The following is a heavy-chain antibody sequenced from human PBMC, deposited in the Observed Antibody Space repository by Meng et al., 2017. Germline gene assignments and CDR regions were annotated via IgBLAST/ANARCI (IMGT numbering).Heavy chain of an antibody. CDR3: ATPRYGDYGYDY. D-gene: IGHD4-17*01. Sequence: ASVKVSCKVSGYTLTELSMYWVRQAPGKGLEWMGGFDPEDGETIYAQKFQGRVTMTEDTSTDTAYMELSSLRSEDTAVYYCATPRYGDYGYDYWGQGTLVTVSS. CDR1: GYTLTELS. V-gene: IGHV1-24*01. CDR2: FDPEDGET. J-gene: IGHJ4*02.